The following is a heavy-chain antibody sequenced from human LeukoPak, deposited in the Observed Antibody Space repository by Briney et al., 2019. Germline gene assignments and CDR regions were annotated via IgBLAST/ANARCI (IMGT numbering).Heavy chain of an antibody. V-gene: IGHV3-30*18. CDR3: AKDSEITVTGWFDP. J-gene: IGHJ5*02. Sequence: PGGSLRLSCAASGFTFSSYGMHWVRQAPGKGLGWVAVISYDGSNKYYADPVKGRFTISRDNSKNTLYLQMNSLRAEDTAVYYCAKDSEITVTGWFDPWGQGTLVTVSS. CDR1: GFTFSSYG. D-gene: IGHD4-17*01. CDR2: ISYDGSNK.